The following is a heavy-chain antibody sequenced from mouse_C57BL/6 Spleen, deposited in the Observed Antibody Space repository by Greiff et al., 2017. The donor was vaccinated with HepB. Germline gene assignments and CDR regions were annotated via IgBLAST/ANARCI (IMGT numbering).Heavy chain of an antibody. D-gene: IGHD2-4*01. CDR3: ASTMITTGTYYYAMDY. J-gene: IGHJ4*01. CDR1: GFNIKNTY. Sequence: EVQLQQSVAELVRPGASVKLSCTASGFNIKNTYMHWVKQRPEQGLEWIGRIDPANGNTKYAPKFQGKATITADTSSNTAYLPLSSLTSEDTAIYYCASTMITTGTYYYAMDYWGQGTSVTVSS. V-gene: IGHV14-3*01. CDR2: IDPANGNT.